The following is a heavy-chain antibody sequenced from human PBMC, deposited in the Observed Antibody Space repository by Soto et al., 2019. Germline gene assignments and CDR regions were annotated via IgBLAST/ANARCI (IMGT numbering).Heavy chain of an antibody. CDR1: GFTFTSSA. CDR3: AAPARYCSGGSCRTDYYGMDV. V-gene: IGHV1-58*02. D-gene: IGHD2-15*01. J-gene: IGHJ6*02. CDR2: IVVGSGNT. Sequence: QMQLVQSGPEVKKPGTSVKVSCKASGFTFTSSAMQWVRQARGQRLEWIGWIVVGSGNTNYAQKFQERVTITRDMSTSTDYMELSSLRSEDTAVYYCAAPARYCSGGSCRTDYYGMDVWGQGTTVTVSS.